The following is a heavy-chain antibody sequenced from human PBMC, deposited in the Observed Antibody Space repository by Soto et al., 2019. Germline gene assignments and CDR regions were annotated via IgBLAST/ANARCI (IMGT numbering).Heavy chain of an antibody. V-gene: IGHV4-61*03. Sequence: QVQLQESGPGLVKPSETLSLTCNVSGDSLTSGAYYWAWIRQSPGRGLEWIGHIYHTGSTNYNHSLRSRLTISLDTSKKHFSLTLRAVNAVDTGAYAGASSWVGDGYSHWGQGTLVTVSS. CDR3: ASSWVGDGYSH. CDR1: GDSLTSGAYY. CDR2: IYHTGST. D-gene: IGHD2-15*01. J-gene: IGHJ4*02.